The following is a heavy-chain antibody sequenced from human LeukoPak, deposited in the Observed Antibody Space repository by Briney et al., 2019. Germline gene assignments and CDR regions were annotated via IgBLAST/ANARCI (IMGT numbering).Heavy chain of an antibody. Sequence: GGSLRLSCAASGFTFSSYAMHWVRQAPGKGLEWVAVISYDGSNKYYADSVKGRFTISRDNSKNTLYLQMNSLRAEDTAVYYCARVFTYYDSSGYVDYWGQGTLVTVSS. CDR1: GFTFSSYA. J-gene: IGHJ4*02. CDR3: ARVFTYYDSSGYVDY. V-gene: IGHV3-30*04. D-gene: IGHD3-22*01. CDR2: ISYDGSNK.